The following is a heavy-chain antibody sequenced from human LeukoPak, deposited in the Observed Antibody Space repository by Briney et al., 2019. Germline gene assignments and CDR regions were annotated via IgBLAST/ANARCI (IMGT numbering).Heavy chain of an antibody. D-gene: IGHD5-24*01. J-gene: IGHJ6*02. Sequence: ASVKVSCKASGYTVTSYYMHWVRQAPGQGLEWMAILNPSGGSTNYAQKFQGRATLTRATSTGTVYMELSSLRSEDTAVYYCASVYKHGMDVWGQGTTVIVSS. CDR2: LNPSGGST. V-gene: IGHV1-46*01. CDR1: GYTVTSYY. CDR3: ASVYKHGMDV.